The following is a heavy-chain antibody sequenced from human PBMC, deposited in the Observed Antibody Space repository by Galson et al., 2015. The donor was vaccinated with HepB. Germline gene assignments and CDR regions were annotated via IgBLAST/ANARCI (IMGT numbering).Heavy chain of an antibody. D-gene: IGHD3-22*01. CDR2: INADSGNT. CDR1: GYTFINYN. CDR3: VRADQGYYDSSGYY. Sequence: SVKVSCKASGYTFINYNMHWVRQAPGQRLEWMGSINADSGNTEYSQKFQGRVAITSDTSASTVYMELSSLRSEDTAVYYCVRADQGYYDSSGYYWGQGSLVTVFS. J-gene: IGHJ4*02. V-gene: IGHV1-3*01.